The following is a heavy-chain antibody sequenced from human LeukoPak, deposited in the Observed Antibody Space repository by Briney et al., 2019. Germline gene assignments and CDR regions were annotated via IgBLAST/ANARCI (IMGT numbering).Heavy chain of an antibody. CDR1: GFTFSSYG. D-gene: IGHD4-23*01. Sequence: GGSLRLSCAASGFTFSSYGMHWVRQAPGKGLEWVAVISYDGSNKYYADSVKGRFTISRDNSKNTLYLQMNSLRAEDTAVYYCAKDLYYGGRGTCDYWGQGTLVTVSS. CDR3: AKDLYYGGRGTCDY. V-gene: IGHV3-30*18. CDR2: ISYDGSNK. J-gene: IGHJ4*02.